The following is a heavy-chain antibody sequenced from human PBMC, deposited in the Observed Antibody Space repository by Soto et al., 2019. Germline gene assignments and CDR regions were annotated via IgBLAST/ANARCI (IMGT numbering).Heavy chain of an antibody. CDR1: GYTFTSYG. CDR3: AGDWGWELQTYYCYGMDV. J-gene: IGHJ6*02. D-gene: IGHD1-26*01. Sequence: ASVKVSCKASGYTFTSYGISWVRQAPGQGLEWMGWISAYNGNTNYAQKLQGRVTMTTDTSTSTAYMELRSLRSDDTAVYYCAGDWGWELQTYYCYGMDVWGQGTTVTVSS. CDR2: ISAYNGNT. V-gene: IGHV1-18*01.